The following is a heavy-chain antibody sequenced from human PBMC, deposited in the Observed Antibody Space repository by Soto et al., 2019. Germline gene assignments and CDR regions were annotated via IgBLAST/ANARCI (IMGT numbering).Heavy chain of an antibody. J-gene: IGHJ4*02. CDR2: ISSSGSTI. CDR1: GFTFSSYE. CDR3: ARAFIGPPADY. Sequence: GGSLRLSCAASGFTFSSYEMNWVRQAPGKGLEWVSYISSSGSTIYYADSVKGRFTISRDNSKNSLYLQMNSLSADDTAVYYCARAFIGPPADYWGQGTLVTVSS. V-gene: IGHV3-48*03. D-gene: IGHD1-26*01.